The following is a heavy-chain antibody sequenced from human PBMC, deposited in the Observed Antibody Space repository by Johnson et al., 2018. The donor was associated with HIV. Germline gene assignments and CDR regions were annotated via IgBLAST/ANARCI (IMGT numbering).Heavy chain of an antibody. Sequence: QVQLMESGGGLVKPGGSLRLSCAASGFTFSDYYMSWVRQAPGKGLEWVSYISSRDSTIYYADSVKGRFTISRDNAKNSLYLQMNSLRAEDTALYYCARDPSWNACDIWGQGTMVTVSS. D-gene: IGHD2-2*01. V-gene: IGHV3-11*01. CDR3: ARDPSWNACDI. J-gene: IGHJ3*02. CDR1: GFTFSDYY. CDR2: ISSRDSTI.